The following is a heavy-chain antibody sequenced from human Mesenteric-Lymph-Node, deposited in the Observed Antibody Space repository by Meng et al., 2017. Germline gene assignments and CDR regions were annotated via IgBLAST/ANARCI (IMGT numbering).Heavy chain of an antibody. J-gene: IGHJ4*02. D-gene: IGHD6-19*01. CDR3: ARDPYATGWAG. CDR1: GGSISISTW. CDR2: IYHSGGT. Sequence: QVRVQEAGPGLLKPAGTLSLPCAVSGGSISISTWWSWVCQPPGKGLEWIGEIYHSGGTNYNPSLRGRVTISLDKSKNQFSLTLRSVTAADTAVYYCARDPYATGWAGWGQGTLVTVSS. V-gene: IGHV4-4*02.